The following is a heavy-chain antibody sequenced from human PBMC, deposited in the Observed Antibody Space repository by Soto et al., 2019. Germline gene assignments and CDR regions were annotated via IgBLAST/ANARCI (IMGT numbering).Heavy chain of an antibody. D-gene: IGHD6-25*01. CDR1: GGTFSSYA. J-gene: IGHJ5*02. Sequence: QVQLVQSGAEVKKPGSSVKVSCKASGGTFSSYAISWVRQAPGQGLEWMGGIIPIFGTANYAQKFQGRVTITADESTSTADMELSSLRSEDTAVDYCARTYSSAPGEYNWFDPWGQGTLVTVSS. CDR2: IIPIFGTA. V-gene: IGHV1-69*01. CDR3: ARTYSSAPGEYNWFDP.